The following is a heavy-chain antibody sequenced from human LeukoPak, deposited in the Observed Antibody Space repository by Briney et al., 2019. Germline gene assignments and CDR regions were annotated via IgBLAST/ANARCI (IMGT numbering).Heavy chain of an antibody. CDR3: ARGRWLHPHDY. Sequence: SETLSLTCAVYGGSFSGYYWSWIRQPPGKGLEWIGEINHSGSTNYNPSLKSRVTISVDTSKNQFSLKLSSVTAADTAVYYCARGRWLHPHDYWGQGTLVTVSS. J-gene: IGHJ4*02. D-gene: IGHD5-24*01. CDR1: GGSFSGYY. V-gene: IGHV4-34*01. CDR2: INHSGST.